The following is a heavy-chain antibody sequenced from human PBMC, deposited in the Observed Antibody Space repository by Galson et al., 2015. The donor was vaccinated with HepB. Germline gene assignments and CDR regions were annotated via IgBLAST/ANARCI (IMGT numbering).Heavy chain of an antibody. CDR1: GFTFNSFG. J-gene: IGHJ4*02. Sequence: SLRLSCAASGFTFNSFGMNWVRQAPGKGLEWVAVISYHGNNQYYADSVKGRFTISRDNSNNTLYLQMTSLRAEDTAVYFCAKDLFWSGSYFDSWGQGTLVTVSS. V-gene: IGHV3-30*18. D-gene: IGHD3-3*01. CDR3: AKDLFWSGSYFDS. CDR2: ISYHGNNQ.